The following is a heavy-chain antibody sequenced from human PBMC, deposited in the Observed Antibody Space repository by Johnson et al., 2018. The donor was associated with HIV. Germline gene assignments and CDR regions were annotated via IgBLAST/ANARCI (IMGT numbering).Heavy chain of an antibody. D-gene: IGHD3-22*01. V-gene: IGHV3-20*04. CDR1: GFIFDDHG. Sequence: VQLVESGGGVVRPGGSLRLSCAASGFIFDDHGMTWVRQAPGKGLEWVSGINWNGGSIGYADSVKGRFTISRDNAKNSLYLQMNSLRIEDTAVYYCARGSRYTYDNDEVYLLQAFDVWGQGTVVTVSS. J-gene: IGHJ3*01. CDR2: INWNGGSI. CDR3: ARGSRYTYDNDEVYLLQAFDV.